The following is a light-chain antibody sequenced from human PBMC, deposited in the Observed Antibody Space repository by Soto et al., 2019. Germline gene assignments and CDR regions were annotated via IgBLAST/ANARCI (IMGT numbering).Light chain of an antibody. CDR2: SAS. Sequence: DIQMTQSPSSLSASVGDTVTITCRASQSIGTYLNWYQQKPGKAPKLLINSASTLQSGVPSRFSGSGSGTDFTLTISSLQPEDFATYYCQQSYTIPTWTFGQGIKVEIK. CDR1: QSIGTY. V-gene: IGKV1-39*01. CDR3: QQSYTIPTWT. J-gene: IGKJ1*01.